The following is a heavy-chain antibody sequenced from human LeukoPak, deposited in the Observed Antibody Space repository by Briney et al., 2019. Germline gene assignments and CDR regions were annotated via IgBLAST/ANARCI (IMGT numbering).Heavy chain of an antibody. V-gene: IGHV3-30*02. CDR2: IRYDGSNK. Sequence: GGSLRLSCAASGFTFSSYGMHWARQAPGKGLEWVAFIRYDGSNKYYADCVKGRFTISRDNYKNTLYLQMNSLRAEDTAVYYCAKDVSPNPPRAFDIWGQGTMVTVSS. J-gene: IGHJ3*02. CDR1: GFTFSSYG. CDR3: AKDVSPNPPRAFDI.